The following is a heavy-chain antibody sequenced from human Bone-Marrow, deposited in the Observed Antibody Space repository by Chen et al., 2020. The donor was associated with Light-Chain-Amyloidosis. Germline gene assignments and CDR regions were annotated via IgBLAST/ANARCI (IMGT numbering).Heavy chain of an antibody. D-gene: IGHD3-10*01. J-gene: IGHJ4*02. CDR3: ARARLNMVRGVAPYYFDY. V-gene: IGHV4-39*07. CDR2: IYYSGST. Sequence: QLQLQESGPGLVKPSETLSLTCTVSGGSLSSSSYYWGWIRQPPGKGLEWIGSIYYSGSTYYNPSLKSRVTISVDTSKNQFSLKLSSVTAADTAVYYCARARLNMVRGVAPYYFDYWGQGTLVTVSS. CDR1: GGSLSSSSYY.